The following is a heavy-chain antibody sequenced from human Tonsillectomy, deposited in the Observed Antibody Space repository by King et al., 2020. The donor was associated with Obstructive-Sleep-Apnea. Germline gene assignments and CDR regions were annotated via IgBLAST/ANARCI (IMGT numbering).Heavy chain of an antibody. Sequence: QLQESGPGLVKPSETLSLTCTVSGGSISSSDYYWGWIRQPPGKGLEWIGSIYYSGSTYYNPSLKSRVTISVDTSKNQFSLNLTSVTAADTAVYYCASLPDILTGYLDYWGQGTLVTVSS. V-gene: IGHV4-39*07. J-gene: IGHJ4*02. CDR3: ASLPDILTGYLDY. CDR1: GGSISSSDYY. CDR2: IYYSGST. D-gene: IGHD3-9*01.